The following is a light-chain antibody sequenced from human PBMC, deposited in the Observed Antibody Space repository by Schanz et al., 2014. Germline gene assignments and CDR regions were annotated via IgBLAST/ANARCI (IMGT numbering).Light chain of an antibody. V-gene: IGLV2-8*01. J-gene: IGLJ3*02. CDR3: AAWDDSLNGWV. CDR1: SSDVGGYNY. Sequence: QSVLTQPPSASGSPGQSVTISCSGTSSDVGGYNYVSWYQQHPGKAPKVMIYEVSKRPSGVPDRFSGSKSGNSASLTVSGLQAEDEADYYCAAWDDSLNGWVFGGGTKLTVL. CDR2: EVS.